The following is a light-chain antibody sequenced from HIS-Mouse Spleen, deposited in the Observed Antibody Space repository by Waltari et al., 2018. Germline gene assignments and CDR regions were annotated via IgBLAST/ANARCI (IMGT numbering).Light chain of an antibody. J-gene: IGLJ3*02. V-gene: IGLV3-16*01. CDR1: ALPKKY. CDR3: LSADSSGTWV. Sequence: SYDLTQPPSVAGSLGQMARITCPGEALPKKYAHWYQQKPGQFPVLVMYKDSERPSGIPGRFSGSSSGTIVTLTISGVQAEDEADYYCLSADSSGTWVFGGGTKLSVL. CDR2: KDS.